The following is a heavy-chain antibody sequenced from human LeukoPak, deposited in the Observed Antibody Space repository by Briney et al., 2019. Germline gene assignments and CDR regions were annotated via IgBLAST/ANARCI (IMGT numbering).Heavy chain of an antibody. V-gene: IGHV3-30-3*01. J-gene: IGHJ6*02. CDR3: ASDTTYYYGSGSYPYGMDV. Sequence: GGSLRLSCAASGFTFSGYAMHWVRQAPGKGLEWVAVISYDGSNKYYADSVKGRFTISRDNSKNTLYLQMNSLRAEDTAVYYCASDTTYYYGSGSYPYGMDVWGQGTTVTVSS. CDR1: GFTFSGYA. CDR2: ISYDGSNK. D-gene: IGHD3-10*01.